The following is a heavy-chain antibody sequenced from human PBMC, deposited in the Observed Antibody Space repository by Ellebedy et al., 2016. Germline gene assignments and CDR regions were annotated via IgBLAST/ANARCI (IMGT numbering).Heavy chain of an antibody. CDR3: ARVPPGPSTVTTSKFYFDY. D-gene: IGHD4-17*01. J-gene: IGHJ4*02. V-gene: IGHV4-34*01. CDR1: GGSFSGYY. Sequence: SETLSLXXAVYGGSFSGYYWSWIRQPPGKGLEWIGEINHSGSTNYNPSLKSRVTISVDTSKNQFSLKLSSVTAADTAVYYCARVPPGPSTVTTSKFYFDYWGQGTLVTVSS. CDR2: INHSGST.